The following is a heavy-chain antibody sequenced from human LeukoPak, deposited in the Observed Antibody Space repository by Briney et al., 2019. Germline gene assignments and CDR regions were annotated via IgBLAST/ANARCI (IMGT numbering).Heavy chain of an antibody. Sequence: QSGPTLVKPTQTLTLTCTFSGFSLSTSGVGVGWIRQPPGKALEWLALIYWDDDKRYSPSLKSRLTITKDTSKNQVVHTMTNMDPVDTATYYCAHRPRPIRGYSSGWYFDYWGQGTLVTVSS. CDR3: AHRPRPIRGYSSGWYFDY. CDR1: GFSLSTSGVG. D-gene: IGHD6-19*01. J-gene: IGHJ4*02. CDR2: IYWDDDK. V-gene: IGHV2-5*02.